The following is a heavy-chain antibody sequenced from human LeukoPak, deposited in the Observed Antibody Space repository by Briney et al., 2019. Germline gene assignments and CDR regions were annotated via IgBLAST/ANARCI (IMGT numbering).Heavy chain of an antibody. Sequence: ASVKVSCKASGYTFTGYYMHWVRQAPGQGLERMGWINPNSGGTNYAQKFQGRVTMTRDTSISTAYMELSRLRSDDTAVYYCARAPYCSSTSCYVAVTPWFDPWGQGTLVTVSS. J-gene: IGHJ5*02. CDR3: ARAPYCSSTSCYVAVTPWFDP. D-gene: IGHD2-2*01. CDR2: INPNSGGT. CDR1: GYTFTGYY. V-gene: IGHV1-2*02.